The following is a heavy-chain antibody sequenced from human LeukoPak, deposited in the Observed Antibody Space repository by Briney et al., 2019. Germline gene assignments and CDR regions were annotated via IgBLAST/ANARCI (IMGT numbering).Heavy chain of an antibody. CDR1: GFTFDDYG. J-gene: IGHJ4*02. CDR2: INWNGGST. Sequence: PGGSLRLSCAASGFTFDDYGMSWVRQAPGKGLEWVSGINWNGGSTGYADSVKGRFTISIDSAKNSLYLQMNSLRAEDTALYYCARVGILRLGELSLYLDYWGQGTLVTVSS. CDR3: ARVGILRLGELSLYLDY. V-gene: IGHV3-20*04. D-gene: IGHD3-16*02.